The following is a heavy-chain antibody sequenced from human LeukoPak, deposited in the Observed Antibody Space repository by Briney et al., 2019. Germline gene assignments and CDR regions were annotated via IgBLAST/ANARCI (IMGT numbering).Heavy chain of an antibody. D-gene: IGHD6-13*01. CDR2: IRGSGGST. J-gene: IGHJ4*02. CDR1: GFTFNSYA. CDR3: ARGVQQQLIYYFDY. Sequence: GGSLRLSCAASGFTFNSYAMSWVRQAPGKGLEWVSGIRGSGGSTDYADSVKGRFTISRDNSKNTLYLQMNSLRAEDTAVYYCARGVQQQLIYYFDYWGQGTLVTVSS. V-gene: IGHV3-23*01.